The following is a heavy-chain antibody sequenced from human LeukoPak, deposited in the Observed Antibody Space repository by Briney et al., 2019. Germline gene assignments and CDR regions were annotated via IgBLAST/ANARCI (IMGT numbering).Heavy chain of an antibody. CDR1: GYTFTSYG. CDR3: ARGPDSSGATDYFDY. CDR2: ISAYNGNT. D-gene: IGHD6-19*01. V-gene: IGHV1-18*01. J-gene: IGHJ4*02. Sequence: ASVKVSCKASGYTFTSYGISWVRQAPGQGLEWMGWISAYNGNTNYAQKLQGRVTMTTDTSTSTAYMELRSLRSDDTAVYYCARGPDSSGATDYFDYWGQGTLVTVSS.